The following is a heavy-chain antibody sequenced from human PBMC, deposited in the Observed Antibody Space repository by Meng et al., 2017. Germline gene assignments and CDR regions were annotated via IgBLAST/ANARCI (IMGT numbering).Heavy chain of an antibody. V-gene: IGHV3-21*01. CDR3: ARAPVQLYSSSWPDY. CDR2: ISSSSSYI. CDR1: GFTFSSYS. Sequence: EVQLVESGGGLVKPGGSLRLSCAASGFTFSSYSMNWVRQAPGKGLEWVSSISSSSSYIYYADSVKGRFTISRDNAKNSLYLQMNSLRAEDTAVYYCARAPVQLYSSSWPDYWGQGTLVTVSS. J-gene: IGHJ4*02. D-gene: IGHD6-13*01.